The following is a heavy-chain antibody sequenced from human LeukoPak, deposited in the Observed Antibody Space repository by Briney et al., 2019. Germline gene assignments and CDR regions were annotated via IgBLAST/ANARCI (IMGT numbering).Heavy chain of an antibody. CDR1: GYTFTSYY. Sequence: ASVKVSCKASGYTFTSYYMHWVRQAPGQGLEWVGIINPSGGSTSYAQKFQGRVTMTRDMSTSTVYMELSSLRSEDTAVYYCAGAALYGSFFDYWGQGTLVTVSS. CDR3: AGAALYGSFFDY. D-gene: IGHD3-10*01. CDR2: INPSGGST. V-gene: IGHV1-46*01. J-gene: IGHJ4*02.